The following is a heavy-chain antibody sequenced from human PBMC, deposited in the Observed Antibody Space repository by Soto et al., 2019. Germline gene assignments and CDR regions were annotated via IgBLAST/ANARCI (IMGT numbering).Heavy chain of an antibody. CDR2: MNPNSGNT. D-gene: IGHD1-20*01. CDR3: ARDNRYNWNDEGWFDP. CDR1: GYSFSDYD. V-gene: IGHV1-8*01. Sequence: QVQLVQSGAEVKKPGASVKVSCKASGYSFSDYDINWVRQATGQGPEWMGWMNPNSGNTGYAQKFRSRVTMTRNTSINTAYMELSSLGSEDTAVYYCARDNRYNWNDEGWFDPWGQGTLVTVSS. J-gene: IGHJ5*02.